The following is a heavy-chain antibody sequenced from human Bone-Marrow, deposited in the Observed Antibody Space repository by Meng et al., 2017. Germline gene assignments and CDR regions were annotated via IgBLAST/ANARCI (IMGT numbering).Heavy chain of an antibody. Sequence: ASAKVSCKASGYTFTNYAMIWVRQPPGQGLECMGWINTNTGNPTYAQGFTGRFVFSFDTSVSTAYLQINSLKPEDTAVYYCARTAVEADFFDYWGQGTLVTVSS. D-gene: IGHD5-24*01. J-gene: IGHJ4*02. CDR1: GYTFTNYA. CDR2: INTNTGNP. V-gene: IGHV7-4-1*02. CDR3: ARTAVEADFFDY.